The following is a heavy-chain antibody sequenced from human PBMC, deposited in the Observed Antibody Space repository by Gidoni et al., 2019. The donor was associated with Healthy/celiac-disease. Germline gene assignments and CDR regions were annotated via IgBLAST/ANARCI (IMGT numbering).Heavy chain of an antibody. J-gene: IGHJ1*01. Sequence: QLQLQESGPGLVKPSETLSLTCTVSGGSIRSSRYSWGWIRQPPGKGLEWIGSIYYSGSTYYNPSLKSRVTISVDTSKNQFSLKLSSVTAADTAVYYCARQRVSILWFGESGDFQHWGQGTLVTVSS. CDR3: ARQRVSILWFGESGDFQH. CDR2: IYYSGST. CDR1: GGSIRSSRYS. D-gene: IGHD3-10*01. V-gene: IGHV4-39*01.